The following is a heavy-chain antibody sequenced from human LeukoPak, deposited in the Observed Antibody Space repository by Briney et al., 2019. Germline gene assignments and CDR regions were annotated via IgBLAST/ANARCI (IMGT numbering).Heavy chain of an antibody. CDR2: ISSSSSTI. V-gene: IGHV3-48*01. Sequence: LTGGSLRLSCAASGFTFSSYSMNWVRQAPGKGLEWVSYISSSSSTIYYAGSVKGRFTISRDNAKNSLYLQMNSLRAEDTAVYYCARGYGSGSYPYYFDYWGQGTLVTVSS. CDR3: ARGYGSGSYPYYFDY. J-gene: IGHJ4*02. CDR1: GFTFSSYS. D-gene: IGHD3-10*01.